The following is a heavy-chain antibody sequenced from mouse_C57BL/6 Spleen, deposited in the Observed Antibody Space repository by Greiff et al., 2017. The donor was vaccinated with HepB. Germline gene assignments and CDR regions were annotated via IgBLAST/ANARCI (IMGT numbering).Heavy chain of an antibody. V-gene: IGHV3-6*01. J-gene: IGHJ4*01. CDR1: GYSITSGYY. CDR2: ISYDGSN. D-gene: IGHD1-1*01. CDR3: ARVPHYYGSSYNYAMDY. Sequence: DVKLQESGPGLVKPSQSLSLTCSVTGYSITSGYYWNWIRQFPGNKLKWMGYISYDGSNNYNPSLKNRISITRDTSKNQFFLKLNSVTTEDTATYYCARVPHYYGSSYNYAMDYWGQGTSVTVSS.